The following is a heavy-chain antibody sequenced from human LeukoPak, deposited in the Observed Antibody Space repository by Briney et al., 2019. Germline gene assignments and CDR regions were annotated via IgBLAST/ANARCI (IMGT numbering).Heavy chain of an antibody. D-gene: IGHD3-10*01. CDR1: GGSFSGYY. Sequence: KASETLSLTCAVYGGSFSGYYWSWIRQPPGKGLEWIGEINHSGSTNYNPSLKGRVTISVDTSKNQFSLKLSSVTAADTAVYYCASTLGWSYAFDTWGQGTMVTVSS. J-gene: IGHJ3*02. V-gene: IGHV4-34*01. CDR2: INHSGST. CDR3: ASTLGWSYAFDT.